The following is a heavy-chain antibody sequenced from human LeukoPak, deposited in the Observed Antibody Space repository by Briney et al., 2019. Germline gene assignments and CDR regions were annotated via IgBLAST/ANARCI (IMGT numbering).Heavy chain of an antibody. CDR3: ARTTEDCSSTSCYQYWFDP. CDR1: GGSISSYY. CDR2: IYYSGST. Sequence: TSETLSLTCTVSGGSISSYYWSWIRQPPGKGLEWIGYIYYSGSTNYNPSLKSRVTISVDTSKNQFSLNLNSVTAADTAVYYCARTTEDCSSTSCYQYWFDPWGQGTLVTVSS. V-gene: IGHV4-59*01. J-gene: IGHJ5*02. D-gene: IGHD2-2*01.